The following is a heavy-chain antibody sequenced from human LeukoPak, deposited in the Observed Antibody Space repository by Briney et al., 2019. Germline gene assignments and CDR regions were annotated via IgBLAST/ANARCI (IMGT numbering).Heavy chain of an antibody. CDR3: ARFDSRRKNFDY. V-gene: IGHV6-1*01. Sequence: SQTLSLTCVISGDSVSNNNTAWNWIRQSPSRGLEWLGRTYYRSKWYNDYAVSVKSRITINSDTSKNQFSLQLRSVTPEDTAVYYCARFDSRRKNFDYWGQGALPTVPS. CDR1: GDSVSNNNTA. CDR2: TYYRSKWYN. J-gene: IGHJ4*02. D-gene: IGHD3-22*01.